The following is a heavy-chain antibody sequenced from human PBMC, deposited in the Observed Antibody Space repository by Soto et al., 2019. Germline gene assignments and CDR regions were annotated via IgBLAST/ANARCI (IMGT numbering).Heavy chain of an antibody. CDR3: AKKSGVGATWYFDY. V-gene: IGHV3-23*01. Sequence: GGSLRLSCAASGFTFSNYGVSWVRQAPGKGLEWVSALPEIGTNTYYADSVKGRFTISRDNSKNTLFLQINNLRAGDTAVYYCAKKSGVGATWYFDYWGQGTLVTVSS. D-gene: IGHD1-26*01. CDR1: GFTFSNYG. CDR2: LPEIGTNT. J-gene: IGHJ4*02.